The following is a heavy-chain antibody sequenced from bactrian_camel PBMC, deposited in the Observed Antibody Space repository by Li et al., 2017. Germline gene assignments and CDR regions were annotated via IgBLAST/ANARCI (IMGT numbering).Heavy chain of an antibody. CDR2: ISDDGGTT. J-gene: IGHJ4*01. V-gene: IGHV3S1*01. CDR3: AVNQDPFGTVVHVGCPPYRY. CDR1: GFPFSNYW. Sequence: HVQLVESGGGLVQPGGSLTLSCAASGFPFSNYWMYWVRQAPGKGLMWVSTISDDGGTTVYEDSVKGRFTISRDNAKNMVYLRMNSLRPEDTAVYYCAVNQDPFGTVVHVGCPPYRYRGQGTQVT. D-gene: IGHD6*01.